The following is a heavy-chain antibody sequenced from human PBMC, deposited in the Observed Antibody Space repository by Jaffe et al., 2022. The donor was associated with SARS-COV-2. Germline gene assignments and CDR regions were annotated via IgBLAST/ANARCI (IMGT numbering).Heavy chain of an antibody. D-gene: IGHD6-13*01. CDR2: ISWDGGST. CDR3: AKGALAADIPYYYMDV. J-gene: IGHJ6*03. Sequence: EVQLVESGGVVVQPGGSLRLSCAASGFTFDDYAMHWVRQAPGKGLEWVSLISWDGGSTYYADSVKGRFTISRDNSKNSLYLQMNSLRAEDTALYYCAKGALAADIPYYYMDVWGKGTTVTVSS. CDR1: GFTFDDYA. V-gene: IGHV3-43D*03.